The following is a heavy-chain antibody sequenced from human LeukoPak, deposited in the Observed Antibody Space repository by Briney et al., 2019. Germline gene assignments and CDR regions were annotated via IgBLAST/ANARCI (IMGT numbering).Heavy chain of an antibody. D-gene: IGHD2-2*01. CDR2: ISSSSSTI. Sequence: PGGSLRLSCAASGFTFSSYSMNWVRQAPGKGLEWVSYISSSSSTIYYADSVKGRFTISRDNAKNSLYLQMNSLRAEDTAVYYCARGDTIVVVPAANFDYWGQGTLVTVSS. J-gene: IGHJ4*02. CDR1: GFTFSSYS. V-gene: IGHV3-48*04. CDR3: ARGDTIVVVPAANFDY.